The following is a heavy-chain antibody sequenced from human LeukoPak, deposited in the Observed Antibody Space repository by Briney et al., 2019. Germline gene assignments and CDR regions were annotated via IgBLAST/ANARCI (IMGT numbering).Heavy chain of an antibody. CDR1: GGSISSHY. V-gene: IGHV4-59*11. J-gene: IGHJ5*02. Sequence: SETLSLTCTVSGGSISSHYWSWIRQPPGKGLEWIGYIYYSGSTNYNPSLKSRVTISVDTSKNQFSLKLSSVTAADTAVYHCARDQWLDPWGQGTLVTVSS. CDR2: IYYSGST. CDR3: ARDQWLDP.